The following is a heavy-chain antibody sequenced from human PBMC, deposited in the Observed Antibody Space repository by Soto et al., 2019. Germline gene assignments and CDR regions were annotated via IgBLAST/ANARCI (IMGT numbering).Heavy chain of an antibody. CDR2: ISWNSGSI. V-gene: IGHV3-9*01. CDR3: AKGMGPLRFLGDAFDI. CDR1: GFTFDDYA. J-gene: IGHJ3*02. D-gene: IGHD3-3*01. Sequence: EVQLVESGGGLVQPGRSLRLSCAASGFTFDDYAMHWVRQAPGKGLEWVSGISWNSGSIGYADSVKGRFTISRDNAKNSLYLQMNSLRAEDTALYYCAKGMGPLRFLGDAFDIWGQGTMVTVSS.